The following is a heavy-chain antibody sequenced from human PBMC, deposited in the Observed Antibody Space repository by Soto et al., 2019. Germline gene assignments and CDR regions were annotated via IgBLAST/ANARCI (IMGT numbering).Heavy chain of an antibody. V-gene: IGHV3-74*01. CDR1: GFSLGSYS. Sequence: EVQLVESGGGLLQPGGSLRLSCAASGFSLGSYSMDWVRQAPRKGLVWVARIDVDGRVTAYADPVKGRFTISRDNGENMLYLQMDSLRVEDTAVYYCVRLGGYNEIDFWGQGTLVTVSS. J-gene: IGHJ4*02. CDR3: VRLGGYNEIDF. D-gene: IGHD5-12*01. CDR2: IDVDGRVT.